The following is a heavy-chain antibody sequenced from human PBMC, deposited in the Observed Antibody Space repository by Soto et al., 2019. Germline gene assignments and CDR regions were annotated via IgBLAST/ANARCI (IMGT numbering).Heavy chain of an antibody. CDR2: IIPIFGTP. D-gene: IGHD6-19*01. CDR3: ARRMFHHSSGWSVDY. J-gene: IGHJ4*02. V-gene: IGHV1-69*13. Sequence: GASVQVSCKASGGTFSDHAINWVRQAPGQGLEWMGGIIPIFGTPTYPQEFQGRVTITADESTSTAYMELSSLRSEDTAVYYCARRMFHHSSGWSVDYWGQGTLVTVSS. CDR1: GGTFSDHA.